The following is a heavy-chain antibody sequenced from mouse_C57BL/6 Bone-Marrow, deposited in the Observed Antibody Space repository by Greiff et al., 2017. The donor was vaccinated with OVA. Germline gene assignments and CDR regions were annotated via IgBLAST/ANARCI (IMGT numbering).Heavy chain of an antibody. CDR1: GYTFPDYY. J-gene: IGHJ2*01. CDR2: INPNNGGT. Sequence: VQLQQSGPELVKPGASVKISCKASGYTFPDYYMNWVKQSHGKSLEWVGDINPNNGGTSYNQKFKGKATLTVDKSSSTAYMELRSLTSEDSAVYYCASRRGPDYFDYWGQGTTLTVSS. CDR3: ASRRGPDYFDY. V-gene: IGHV1-26*01.